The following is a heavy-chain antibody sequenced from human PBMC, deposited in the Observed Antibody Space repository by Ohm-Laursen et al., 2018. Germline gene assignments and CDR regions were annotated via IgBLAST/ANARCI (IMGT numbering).Heavy chain of an antibody. CDR1: GYMFINYY. D-gene: IGHD3-16*01. CDR3: AREVMRGKATRKHFDY. J-gene: IGHJ4*02. Sequence: GSSVKVSCKASGYMFINYYMHWVRQAPGQGLEWMGIINPSGDSTSYAQKFQDRVTMTRDTSTSTVYMELSSLRSEDTAIYYCAREVMRGKATRKHFDYWGQGTLVTVSS. V-gene: IGHV1-46*01. CDR2: INPSGDST.